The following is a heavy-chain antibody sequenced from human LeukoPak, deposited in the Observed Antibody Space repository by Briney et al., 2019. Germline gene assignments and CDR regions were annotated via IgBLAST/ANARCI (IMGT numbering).Heavy chain of an antibody. J-gene: IGHJ4*02. CDR1: GFTFSSYS. CDR2: ISSSSSTI. D-gene: IGHD3-22*01. Sequence: GGSLRLSCAASGFTFSSYSMNWVRQAPGKGLEWVSYISSSSSTIYYADSVKGRFTISRDNAKNSLYLQMNSLRAEDTAVYYCARSTYYYDSSGYYGTDYWGQGTLVTVSS. CDR3: ARSTYYYDSSGYYGTDY. V-gene: IGHV3-48*01.